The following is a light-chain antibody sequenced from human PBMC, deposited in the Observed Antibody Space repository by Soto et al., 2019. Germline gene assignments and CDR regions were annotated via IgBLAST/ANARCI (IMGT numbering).Light chain of an antibody. V-gene: IGLV2-8*01. J-gene: IGLJ1*01. CDR2: EVS. CDR3: SSYAGSNNFEV. CDR1: SSDVGGYKY. Sequence: QSALTQPASVSGSPGQSITISCTGTSSDVGGYKYVSWYQQHPDKAPKLIIFEVSNRPSGVPDRFSGSKSGNTASLTVSGLQAEDEADYYCSSYAGSNNFEVFGTGTKLTVL.